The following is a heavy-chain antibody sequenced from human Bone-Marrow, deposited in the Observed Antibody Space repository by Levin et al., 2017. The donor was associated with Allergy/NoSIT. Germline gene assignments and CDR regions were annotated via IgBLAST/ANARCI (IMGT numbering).Heavy chain of an antibody. Sequence: GGSLRLSCAASGFTFSDHYMDWVRQAPEKGLEWVGRIRKKDNSYTTEYAASVKGRFTISRDDSKNSLYLQMNNLKPEDTAVYYCARVMRNIGFDPWGQGTLVTVTS. CDR2: IRKKDNSYTT. CDR1: GFTFSDHY. V-gene: IGHV3-72*01. J-gene: IGHJ5*02. CDR3: ARVMRNIGFDP. D-gene: IGHD5-12*01.